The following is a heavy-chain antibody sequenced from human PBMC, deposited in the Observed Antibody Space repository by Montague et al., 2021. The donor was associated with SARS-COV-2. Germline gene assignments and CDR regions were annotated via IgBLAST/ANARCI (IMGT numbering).Heavy chain of an antibody. J-gene: IGHJ6*02. CDR1: GASVSTGHYY. Sequence: TLSLTCTVSGASVSTGHYYWSWIRQPAGKGLEWIGRVYPSGNTNYNPSLKSRVSISVDTSKNQISLKLSSVTAADTAVYYCARVRGAALYFGEVGHYDMVVWGQGTTVTVSS. CDR2: VYPSGNT. CDR3: ARVRGAALYFGEVGHYDMVV. D-gene: IGHD3-10*01. V-gene: IGHV4-61*02.